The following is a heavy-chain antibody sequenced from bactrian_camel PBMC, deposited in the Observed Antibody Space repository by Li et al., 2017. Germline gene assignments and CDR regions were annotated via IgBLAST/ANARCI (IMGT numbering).Heavy chain of an antibody. V-gene: IGHV3S1*01. CDR1: GYTYNRNC. Sequence: HVQLVESGGGSVQAGGSLRLSCAASGYTYNRNCMAWFRQAPGKEREGVARIATGSGNTYYADSVKGRFIISRDDAKNTVFLQLNSLKTEETAKYYCTPGVYWGQGTQVTVS. D-gene: IGHD5*01. CDR2: IATGSGNT. J-gene: IGHJ4*01. CDR3: TPGVY.